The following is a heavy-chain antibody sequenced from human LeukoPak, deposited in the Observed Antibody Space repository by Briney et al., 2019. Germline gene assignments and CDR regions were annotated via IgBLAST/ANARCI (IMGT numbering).Heavy chain of an antibody. J-gene: IGHJ4*02. Sequence: GGSLRLSCAASGFTFSSYGMHWVRQAPGKGLEWVAFIRYDVSNKYYADSVNGRFTISRDNSKNTLYLQMNSLRAEDTAVYYCAKDAYYDSSGVDYWGQGSLVTVSS. V-gene: IGHV3-30*02. CDR3: AKDAYYDSSGVDY. D-gene: IGHD3-22*01. CDR2: IRYDVSNK. CDR1: GFTFSSYG.